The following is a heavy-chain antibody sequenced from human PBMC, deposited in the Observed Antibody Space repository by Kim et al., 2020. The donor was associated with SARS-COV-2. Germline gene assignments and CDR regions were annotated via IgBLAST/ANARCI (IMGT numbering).Heavy chain of an antibody. CDR3: ARAPPLLWFGELSPRFDY. V-gene: IGHV4-34*01. Sequence: SETLSLTCAVYGGSFSGYYWSWIRQPPGKGLEWIGEINHSGSTNYNPSLKSRFTISLDTSKNQFSLKLSSVTAADTAVYYCARAPPLLWFGELSPRFDYWGQGTLGAVST. D-gene: IGHD3-10*01. CDR1: GGSFSGYY. CDR2: INHSGST. J-gene: IGHJ4*02.